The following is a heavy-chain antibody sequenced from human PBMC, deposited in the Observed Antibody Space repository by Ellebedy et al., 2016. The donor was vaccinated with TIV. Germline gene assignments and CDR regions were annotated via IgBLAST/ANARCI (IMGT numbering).Heavy chain of an antibody. Sequence: GESLKISCAGSGFSFSKTYMAWVRQAPGKGLEWVGRIRIKADGETTEYAAPAKDRFTISRDDSKNTLYLQMNSLKAEDTAVYYCTTAFVLYGMDVWGQGTTVTVSS. CDR1: GFSFSKTY. CDR2: IRIKADGETT. J-gene: IGHJ6*02. V-gene: IGHV3-15*01. CDR3: TTAFVLYGMDV.